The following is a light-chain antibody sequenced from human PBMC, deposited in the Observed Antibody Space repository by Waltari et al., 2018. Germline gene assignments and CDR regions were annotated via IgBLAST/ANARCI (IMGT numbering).Light chain of an antibody. J-gene: IGLJ2*01. Sequence: QSALTQPASVSGSPGQSITISCTGTSSDVGGYKYDSWYQQHPGKAPKLMIYDVSNRPSGVSNRFSGSKSGNTASLTISGLQAEDESDYYCSSYTSSNTLVVFGGGTKLTVL. CDR3: SSYTSSNTLVV. V-gene: IGLV2-14*03. CDR2: DVS. CDR1: SSDVGGYKY.